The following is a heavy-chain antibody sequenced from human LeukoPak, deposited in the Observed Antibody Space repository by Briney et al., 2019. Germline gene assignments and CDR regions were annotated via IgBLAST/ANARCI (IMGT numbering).Heavy chain of an antibody. D-gene: IGHD3-22*01. Sequence: ASVKVSCKASGYTFTTYDINWVRQATGQGLEWMGWINPNSGNTGYAQKFQGRVTMTRNTSISTAYMELSSLRSEDTAVYYCARGARAYYDSSAATHCDGMDVWGQGTTVTVSS. V-gene: IGHV1-8*01. CDR2: INPNSGNT. J-gene: IGHJ6*02. CDR3: ARGARAYYDSSAATHCDGMDV. CDR1: GYTFTTYD.